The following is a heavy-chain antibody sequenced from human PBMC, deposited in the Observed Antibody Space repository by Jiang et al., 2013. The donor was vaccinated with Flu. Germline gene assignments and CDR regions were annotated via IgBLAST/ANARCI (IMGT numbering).Heavy chain of an antibody. V-gene: IGHV1-69*02. CDR1: GGTFSSYT. D-gene: IGHD3-10*01. CDR3: ARAPRAMVRGGYYYGTDV. Sequence: GAEVKKPGSSVKVSCKASGGTFSSYTISWVRQAPGQGLEWMGRIIPILGIANYAQKFQGRVTITADKSTSTAYMELSSLRSEDTAVYYCARAPRAMVRGGYYYGTDVWGQGTTVTVSS. J-gene: IGHJ6*02. CDR2: IIPILGIA.